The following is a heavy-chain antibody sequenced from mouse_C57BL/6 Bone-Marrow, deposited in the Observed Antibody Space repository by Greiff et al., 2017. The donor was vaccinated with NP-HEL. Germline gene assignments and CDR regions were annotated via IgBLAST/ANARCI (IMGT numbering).Heavy chain of an antibody. CDR2: IYPGNSDT. V-gene: IGHV1-5*01. D-gene: IGHD1-1*01. J-gene: IGHJ3*01. CDR1: GYTFTSYW. CDR3: TIGVHYYGSSYAGARAY. Sequence: VQLQQSGTVLARPGASVKMSCKTSGYTFTSYWMHWVKQRPGQGLEWIGAIYPGNSDTSYNQKFKGKAKLTAVTSASTAYMELSSLTNEDSAVYYWTIGVHYYGSSYAGARAYWGQGTLVTVSA.